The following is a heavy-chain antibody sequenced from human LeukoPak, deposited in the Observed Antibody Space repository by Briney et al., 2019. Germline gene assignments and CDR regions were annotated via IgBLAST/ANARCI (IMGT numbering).Heavy chain of an antibody. CDR3: ARDEDGYNYGFDP. Sequence: SQTLSLTCAISGDSVSSSSAAWNWIRQPPSRGLEWLGGTYYRSKWYNDYAVSVKSRITINPDTSKNQFSLRLNSVTPEDTAVYYCARDEDGYNYGFDPWGQGTLVTVSS. CDR1: GDSVSSSSAA. CDR2: TYYRSKWYN. D-gene: IGHD5-24*01. V-gene: IGHV6-1*01. J-gene: IGHJ5*02.